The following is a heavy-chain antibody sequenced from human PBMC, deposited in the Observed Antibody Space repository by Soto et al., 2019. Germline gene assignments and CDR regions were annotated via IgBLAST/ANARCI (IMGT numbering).Heavy chain of an antibody. CDR2: IVVGSGNT. CDR3: AAPYQLSSPSEYYYGMDV. D-gene: IGHD2-2*01. CDR1: GFTFTSSA. V-gene: IGHV1-58*01. J-gene: IGHJ6*02. Sequence: SVKVSCKASGFTFTSSAVQWVRQARGQRLEWIGWIVVGSGNTNYAQKFQERVTITRDMSTSTAYMELSSLRSEDTAVYYCAAPYQLSSPSEYYYGMDVWGQGTTVTVSS.